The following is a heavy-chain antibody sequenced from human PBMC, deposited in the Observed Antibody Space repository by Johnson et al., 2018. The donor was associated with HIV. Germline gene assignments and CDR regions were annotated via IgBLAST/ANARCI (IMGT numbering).Heavy chain of an antibody. Sequence: VHLVESGGGLVQPGRSLRLSCAASGFSFDDYAMHWVRQVAGKGLEWVTGISWNSGSIGYADSLKGRFPISRDNAKNSLYLQMNSLRAEDTALYYCAKDMGRYSSSSAAFDIWGQGTMVIVSS. CDR3: AKDMGRYSSSSAAFDI. CDR2: ISWNSGSI. J-gene: IGHJ3*02. D-gene: IGHD6-6*01. CDR1: GFSFDDYA. V-gene: IGHV3-9*01.